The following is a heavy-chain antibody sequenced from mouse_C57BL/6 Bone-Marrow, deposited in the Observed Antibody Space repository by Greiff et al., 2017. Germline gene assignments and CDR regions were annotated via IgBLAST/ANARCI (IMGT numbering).Heavy chain of an antibody. CDR2: ISDGGSYT. D-gene: IGHD2-3*01. CDR3: ARTDGYWYFDV. CDR1: GFTFSSYA. J-gene: IGHJ1*03. V-gene: IGHV5-4*03. Sequence: DVKLQESGGGLVKPGGSLKLSCAASGFTFSSYAMSWVRQTPEKRLEWVATISDGGSYTYYPDNVKGRFTISRDNAKNNLYLQMSHLKSEDTAMYYCARTDGYWYFDVWGTGTTVTVSS.